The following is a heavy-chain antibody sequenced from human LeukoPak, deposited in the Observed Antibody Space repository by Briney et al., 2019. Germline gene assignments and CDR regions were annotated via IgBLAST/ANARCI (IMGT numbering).Heavy chain of an antibody. CDR1: GGSISSSSYY. J-gene: IGHJ3*02. V-gene: IGHV4-39*01. D-gene: IGHD3-10*01. Sequence: SETLSLTCTVSGGSISSSSYYWGWIRQPPGKGLEWIGSIYYSGSTYYNPSLKSRVTISVDTSKNQFSLKLSSVTAADTAVYYCAAFRGSPIDIWGQGTMVTVSS. CDR3: AAFRGSPIDI. CDR2: IYYSGST.